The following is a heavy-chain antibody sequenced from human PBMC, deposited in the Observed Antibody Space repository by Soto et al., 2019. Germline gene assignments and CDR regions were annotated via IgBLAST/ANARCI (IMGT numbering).Heavy chain of an antibody. D-gene: IGHD3-9*01. CDR1: GFTFSSYS. V-gene: IGHV3-21*05. Sequence: GGSLRLSCAASGFTFSSYSMTWIRQAPGKGLEWISYISTNSRYTKYADPVKGRFTISRDDAKNSLYLPMNSLRVEDTAVYYCARVYDILTSAWLDPWGQGTLVTVSS. J-gene: IGHJ5*02. CDR2: ISTNSRYT. CDR3: ARVYDILTSAWLDP.